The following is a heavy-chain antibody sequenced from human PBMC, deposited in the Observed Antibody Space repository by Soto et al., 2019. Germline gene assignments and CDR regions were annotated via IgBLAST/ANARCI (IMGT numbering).Heavy chain of an antibody. CDR3: AKREGNTFGLFH. Sequence: EVQLVESGGVLVQPGGSLRLSCAASGFTFSAYWIHWVRQAPEKGLEWVSRIKTDGSSTDYADSVKGRFTISRDNAKNLLYLQMDSLRVEDTAVYYCAKREGNTFGLFHWGQGTLVTVSS. CDR1: GFTFSAYW. V-gene: IGHV3-74*01. D-gene: IGHD5-18*01. J-gene: IGHJ4*02. CDR2: IKTDGSST.